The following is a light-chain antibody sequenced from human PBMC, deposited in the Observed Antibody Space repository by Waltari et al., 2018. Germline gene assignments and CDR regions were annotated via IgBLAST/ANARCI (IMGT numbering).Light chain of an antibody. CDR1: QGIRSW. J-gene: IGKJ4*01. Sequence: DTQMTQSPPSVPASVGDRVPITCRASQGIRSWLSWYQQKPGKAPKLLIYSTSNLQSGVPSRFSGSGSGTEFTLTISSLQPEDVATYYCQEANSFPLTFGGGTKVEIK. CDR2: STS. CDR3: QEANSFPLT. V-gene: IGKV1-12*01.